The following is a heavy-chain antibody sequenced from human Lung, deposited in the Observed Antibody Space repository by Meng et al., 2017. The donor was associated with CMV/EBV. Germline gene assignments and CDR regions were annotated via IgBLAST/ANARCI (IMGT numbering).Heavy chain of an antibody. D-gene: IGHD2-21*01. CDR3: AKQMGYLGYCGCVTFPAES. CDR2: IYPGDSET. CDR1: GYSFNSYW. V-gene: IGHV5-51*01. Sequence: ESXKISXKASGYSFNSYWIVWVRQMPGKGLEWMGIIYPGDSETKYSPSFQGQVTISVDKSITTAYLQWKSLKASDTAMYYCAKQMGYLGYCGCVTFPAESWGQGXLVTVSS. J-gene: IGHJ5*02.